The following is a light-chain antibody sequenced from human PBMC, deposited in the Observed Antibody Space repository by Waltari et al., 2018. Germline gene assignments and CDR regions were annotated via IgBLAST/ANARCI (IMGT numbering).Light chain of an antibody. CDR3: QKYDRLPAT. CDR2: GAS. CDR1: QGVSRF. V-gene: IGKV3-20*01. J-gene: IGKJ1*01. Sequence: EIVLTQSPGTLSLSPGERGTLSCRASQGVSRFLAWYQQKPGQAPRLLIYGASTRATGIPERFSGSGSGTDFSLTISRLEPEDFAVYYCQKYDRLPATFGQGTKVEIK.